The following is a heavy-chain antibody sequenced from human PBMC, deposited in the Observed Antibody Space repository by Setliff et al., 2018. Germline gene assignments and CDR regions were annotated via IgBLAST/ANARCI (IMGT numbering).Heavy chain of an antibody. V-gene: IGHV2-5*08. Sequence: TLSLTCTVSGGSISRYHWSWIRQPPGKGLEWLALIYWDDSHEDKPYSPSLKNRLTITKDTSKNQVVLTMTNMDPVDTATYYCAHRRAGSSNWYDLGWFDPWGQGTRVTVS. CDR3: AHRRAGSSNWYDLGWFDP. CDR1: GGSISRYHW. CDR2: IYWDDSHEDK. D-gene: IGHD6-13*01. J-gene: IGHJ5*02.